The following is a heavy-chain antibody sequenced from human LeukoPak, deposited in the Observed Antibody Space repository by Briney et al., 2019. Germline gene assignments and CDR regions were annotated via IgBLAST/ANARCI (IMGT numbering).Heavy chain of an antibody. J-gene: IGHJ5*02. D-gene: IGHD3-10*01. CDR2: INPSGGST. V-gene: IGHV1-46*01. CDR3: ARDLGLRGVTNWFDP. CDR1: AYTFSNYL. Sequence: VASVKVSCKASAYTFSNYLIHWVRQAPGQGLEWMGIINPSGGSTSYAQKFQGRVTMTRDTSTSTVYMELSSLRSKDTAVYYCARDLGLRGVTNWFDPWGQGTLVTVSS.